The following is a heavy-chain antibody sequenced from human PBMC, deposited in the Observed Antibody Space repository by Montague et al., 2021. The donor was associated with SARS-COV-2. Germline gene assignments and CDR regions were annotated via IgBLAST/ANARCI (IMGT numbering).Heavy chain of an antibody. D-gene: IGHD2-15*01. CDR2: TYYRSEWYS. CDR1: EDSVSTNSGT. CDR3: ARAERGSCGDGNCYQYFFNY. J-gene: IGHJ4*02. Sequence: CAISEDSVSTNSGTWNWVRLSPSRGLEWLGRTYYRSEWYSDYSVSVKSRISINPDTSKNQFSLQMNSVTPEDTAVYYCARAERGSCGDGNCYQYFFNYWGQGTLVTVSS. V-gene: IGHV6-1*01.